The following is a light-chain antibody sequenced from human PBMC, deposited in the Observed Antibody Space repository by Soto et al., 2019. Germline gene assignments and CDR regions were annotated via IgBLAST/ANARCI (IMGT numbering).Light chain of an antibody. V-gene: IGKV3-15*01. CDR1: QSVNSN. CDR2: DAS. Sequence: ETVMTQSPVTLSVSPGERATLSCRASQSVNSNLAWYQQKPGQAPRLLIYDASTRATGVPARFSGSGSGTEFTLTISSLQSEDFAVYYCHQYNNWPPWTFGQGTKVEIK. J-gene: IGKJ1*01. CDR3: HQYNNWPPWT.